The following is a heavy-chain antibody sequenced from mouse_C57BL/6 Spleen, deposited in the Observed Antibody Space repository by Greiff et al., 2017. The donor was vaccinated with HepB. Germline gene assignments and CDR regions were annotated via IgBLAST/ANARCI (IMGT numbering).Heavy chain of an antibody. V-gene: IGHV1-18*01. CDR1: GYTFTDYN. CDR2: INPNNGGT. Sequence: VQLQQSGPELVKPGASVKMPCKASGYTFTDYNMDWVKQSHGKSLEWIGDINPNNGGTIYNQKFKGKATLTVDKSSSTAYMELRSLTSEDTAVYYCARLGSSPWYFDVWGTGTTVTVSS. D-gene: IGHD1-1*01. CDR3: ARLGSSPWYFDV. J-gene: IGHJ1*03.